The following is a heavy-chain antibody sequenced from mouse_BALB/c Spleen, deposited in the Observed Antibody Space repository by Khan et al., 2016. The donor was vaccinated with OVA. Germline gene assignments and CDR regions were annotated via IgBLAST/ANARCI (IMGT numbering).Heavy chain of an antibody. D-gene: IGHD2-14*01. J-gene: IGHJ3*01. CDR1: GYTFTSYT. Sequence: QVQLKQSGAELARPGASVKMSCKTSGYTFTSYTIHWVKQRPGQGLEWIGYINPSSGYTNYKQKFKDKATLTADKSSSTPYMQLSSLTSEDSAVYYCAREGCYDRNDGWFAYWGQGTLVTVSA. CDR2: INPSSGYT. CDR3: AREGCYDRNDGWFAY. V-gene: IGHV1-4*01.